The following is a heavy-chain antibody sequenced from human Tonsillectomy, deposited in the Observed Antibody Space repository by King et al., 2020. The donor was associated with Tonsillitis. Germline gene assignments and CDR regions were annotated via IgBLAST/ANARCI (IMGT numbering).Heavy chain of an antibody. D-gene: IGHD4-17*01. Sequence: VQLVESGGGVVQPGRSLRLSCAASGFTFSSYAMHWVRQAPGKGLEWVADISYDGSNKYYADSVKVRLTISRDNSKNTLSLQMNSLRVEDTAVYYCARRDGALDYYYYGMDVWGQGTTVTVSS. CDR1: GFTFSSYA. V-gene: IGHV3-30-3*01. J-gene: IGHJ6*02. CDR3: ARRDGALDYYYYGMDV. CDR2: ISYDGSNK.